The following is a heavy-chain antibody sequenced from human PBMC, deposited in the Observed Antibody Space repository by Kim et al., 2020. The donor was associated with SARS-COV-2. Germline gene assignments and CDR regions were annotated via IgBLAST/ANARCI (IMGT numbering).Heavy chain of an antibody. CDR1: GGSISSYY. Sequence: SETLSLTCTVSGGSISSYYWSWIRQPPGKGLEWIGYIYYSGSTNYNPSLKSRVTISVDTSKNQFSLKLSSVTAADTAVYYCARHVYSGYDLDWWRYFDYWGQGTLVTVSS. D-gene: IGHD5-12*01. V-gene: IGHV4-59*08. CDR3: ARHVYSGYDLDWWRYFDY. CDR2: IYYSGST. J-gene: IGHJ4*02.